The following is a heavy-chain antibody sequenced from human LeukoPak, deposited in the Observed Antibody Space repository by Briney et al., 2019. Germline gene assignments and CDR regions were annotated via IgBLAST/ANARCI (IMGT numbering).Heavy chain of an antibody. D-gene: IGHD5-24*01. CDR2: IYYSGST. V-gene: IGHV4-59*13. Sequence: SETLSLTCTVSSGSISSYYWSWIRQPPGKGLEWIGYIYYSGSTNYNPSLKSRVTISIDTSKNQLSLKLSSVTAADTAVYYCARAEMATIRNFDYWGQGTLVTVSS. CDR3: ARAEMATIRNFDY. J-gene: IGHJ4*02. CDR1: SGSISSYY.